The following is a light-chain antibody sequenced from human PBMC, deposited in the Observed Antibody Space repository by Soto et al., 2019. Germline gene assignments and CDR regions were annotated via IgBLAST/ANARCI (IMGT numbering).Light chain of an antibody. V-gene: IGKV3-11*01. J-gene: IGKJ4*01. Sequence: EIVLTQSPATLSLSPGERATLSCRASQSVKNYLAWYQQKPGQAPRLLIYDASNRATGIPARFSGSGSGTDFTLTISSLEPEDSAVYYCHQRSNWPPVTFGGGTKVEIK. CDR3: HQRSNWPPVT. CDR2: DAS. CDR1: QSVKNY.